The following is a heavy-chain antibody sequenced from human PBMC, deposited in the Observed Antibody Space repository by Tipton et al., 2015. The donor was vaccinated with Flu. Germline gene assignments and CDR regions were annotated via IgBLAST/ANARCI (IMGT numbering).Heavy chain of an antibody. CDR3: AAAVAAYAFDI. CDR2: IFPGNSDT. J-gene: IGHJ3*02. CDR1: GYSFTTYW. D-gene: IGHD6-19*01. V-gene: IGHV5-51*03. Sequence: VQLVQSGAEMKKPGESLKISCKGSGYSFTTYWIHWVRQMPGKELEWMGSIFPGNSDTRYSPSFQGQVTMSADKSFSTAYLQWSRLTASDTGMYYCAAAVAAYAFDIWGQGTMVTVSS.